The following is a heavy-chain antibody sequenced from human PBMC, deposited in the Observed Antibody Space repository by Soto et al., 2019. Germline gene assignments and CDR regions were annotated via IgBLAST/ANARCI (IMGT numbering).Heavy chain of an antibody. CDR1: GYTFTSYD. CDR3: ARGMYYYDSSGYYGTIAY. CDR2: ISAYNGNT. D-gene: IGHD3-22*01. Sequence: ASVKVSCKASGYTFTSYDINWVRQATGQGLEWMGWISAYNGNTKYAQKLQGRVTMTTDTSTSTAYMELRSLRSDDTAVYYCARGMYYYDSSGYYGTIAYWGQAILVSVSS. J-gene: IGHJ4*02. V-gene: IGHV1-18*01.